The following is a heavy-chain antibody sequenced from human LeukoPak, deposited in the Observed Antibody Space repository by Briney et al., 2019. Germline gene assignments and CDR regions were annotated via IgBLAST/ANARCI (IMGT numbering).Heavy chain of an antibody. CDR2: IYYSGST. J-gene: IGHJ5*02. CDR3: ATFILRYLSDP. CDR1: GGSISSYY. V-gene: IGHV4-59*08. D-gene: IGHD3-9*01. Sequence: SATLSLTCTVSGGSISSYYWSWIRQPPVKGLEWIGYIYYSGSTNYNPSLKSRVTISVDTSKNQFSLKLSSVTAADTAVYYCATFILRYLSDPWGQGTLVTVSS.